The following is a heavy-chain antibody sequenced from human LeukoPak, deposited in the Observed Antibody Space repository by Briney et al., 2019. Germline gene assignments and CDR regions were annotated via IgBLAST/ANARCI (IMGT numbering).Heavy chain of an antibody. Sequence: ASVKVSCKASGYTFTSYGISWVRQAPGQGLEWMGWISAYNGNTNYAQKLQGRVTMTTDTSTSTAYMELRSLRSDDTAVYYCARDGIAVATPPIVSYFDYWGQGTLVTVSS. D-gene: IGHD6-19*01. J-gene: IGHJ4*02. CDR3: ARDGIAVATPPIVSYFDY. CDR2: ISAYNGNT. CDR1: GYTFTSYG. V-gene: IGHV1-18*01.